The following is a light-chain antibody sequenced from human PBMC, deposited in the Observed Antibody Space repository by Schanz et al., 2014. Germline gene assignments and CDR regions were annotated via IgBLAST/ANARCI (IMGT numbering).Light chain of an antibody. CDR1: SSDVGGYNF. CDR2: DVS. V-gene: IGLV2-14*03. CDR3: SSYAGNNNFDVV. Sequence: QSALTQPASVSGSPGQSITISCTGTSSDVGGYNFVSWYQQHPGKAPKVIIYDVSNRPSGVSNRFSGSKSDVTASLTVSGLQAEDEADYYCSSYAGNNNFDVVFGGGTKLTVL. J-gene: IGLJ3*02.